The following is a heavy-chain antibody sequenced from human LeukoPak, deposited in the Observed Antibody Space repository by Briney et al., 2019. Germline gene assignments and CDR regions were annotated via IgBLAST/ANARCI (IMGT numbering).Heavy chain of an antibody. CDR3: ARASTVTTVDV. V-gene: IGHV4-59*01. D-gene: IGHD4-17*01. Sequence: SETLSLTCTVSGDSISGYFWTWIRQPPGKGLEWIGYIYYRGDTNYNPSLKSRATISVDTSKNQFSLKLSSVTTADTAVYYCARASTVTTVDVWGTGTTVTVSS. CDR1: GDSISGYF. J-gene: IGHJ6*04. CDR2: IYYRGDT.